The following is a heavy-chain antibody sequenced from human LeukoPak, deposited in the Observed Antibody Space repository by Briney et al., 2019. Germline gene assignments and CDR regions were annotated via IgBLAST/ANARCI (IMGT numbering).Heavy chain of an antibody. CDR3: ARHYYDSSGYYYYYFDY. V-gene: IGHV1-2*06. CDR2: INPNSGGT. Sequence: GASVKVSCKASGYTFTSYDINWVRQATGQGLEWMGRINPNSGGTNYAQKFQGRVTMTRDTSISTAYMELSRLRSDDTAVYYCARHYYDSSGYYYYYFDYWGQGTLVTVSS. J-gene: IGHJ4*02. D-gene: IGHD3-22*01. CDR1: GYTFTSYD.